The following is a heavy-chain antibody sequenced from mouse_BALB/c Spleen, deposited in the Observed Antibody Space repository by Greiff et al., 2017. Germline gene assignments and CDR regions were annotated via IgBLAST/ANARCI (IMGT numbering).Heavy chain of an antibody. D-gene: IGHD2-14*01. CDR2: ISSGGST. CDR1: GFTFSSYA. V-gene: IGHV5-6-5*01. CDR3: ARAQRVRNAFAY. Sequence: EVQGVESGGGLVKPGGSLKLSCAASGFTFSSYAMSWVRQTPEKGLEWVASISSGGSTYYSDSVKGRFTISRDNARNILYLQMSSLRSEDTAMYYCARAQRVRNAFAYWGQGTLVTVSA. J-gene: IGHJ3*01.